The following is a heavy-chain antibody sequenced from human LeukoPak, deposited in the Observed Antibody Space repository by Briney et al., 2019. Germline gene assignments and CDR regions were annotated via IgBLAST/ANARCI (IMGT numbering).Heavy chain of an antibody. CDR2: INYNWRT. D-gene: IGHD3-10*01. V-gene: IGHV4-39*07. J-gene: IGHJ3*02. CDR1: DDSISSNRYF. Sequence: QPSETLSLTCTISDDSISSNRYFWAWIRQPPGGGLEWIASINYNWRTYYNPSLKSRLTISIDTAKRQFSLKLTSVTAADTAVYYCARDGFSGAAFDIWGQGTMVTVSS. CDR3: ARDGFSGAAFDI.